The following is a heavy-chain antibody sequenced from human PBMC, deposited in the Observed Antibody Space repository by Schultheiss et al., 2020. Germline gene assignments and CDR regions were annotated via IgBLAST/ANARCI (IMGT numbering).Heavy chain of an antibody. CDR3: AKAPESEWELLGY. V-gene: IGHV3-30*04. CDR1: GFTFSSYA. Sequence: GESLKISCAASGFTFSSYAMHWVRQAPGKGLEWVAVISFDGSYKYYADSVMGRFTISRDNSKNTLYLQMNSLRAEDTAVYYCAKAPESEWELLGYWGQGTLVTVSS. J-gene: IGHJ4*02. D-gene: IGHD1-26*01. CDR2: ISFDGSYK.